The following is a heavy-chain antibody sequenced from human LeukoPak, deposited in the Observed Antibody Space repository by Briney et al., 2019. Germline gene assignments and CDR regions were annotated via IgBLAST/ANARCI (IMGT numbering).Heavy chain of an antibody. CDR3: ARVFPELTYYDYVWGSYRYPDY. CDR2: IKQDGSEK. J-gene: IGHJ4*02. D-gene: IGHD3-16*02. V-gene: IGHV3-7*01. CDR1: GFTFSSYW. Sequence: PGGSLRLSCAASGFTFSSYWMSWVRQAPGKGLEWVANIKQDGSEKYYVDSVKGRFTISRDNAKNSLYLQMNSLRAEDTAVYYCARVFPELTYYDYVWGSYRYPDYWGQGTLVTVSS.